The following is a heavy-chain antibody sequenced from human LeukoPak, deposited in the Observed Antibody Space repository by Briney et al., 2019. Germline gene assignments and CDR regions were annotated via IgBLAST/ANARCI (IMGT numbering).Heavy chain of an antibody. CDR3: AKTNTGYCTSTSCPHIDY. Sequence: GGSLRLSCVASGFTFSSYAMSWVRQAPGRGLEWVSSIGGTGVNTYYADSVKGRFTISRDNSKNTLYLQMNSQRAEDTAVYYCAKTNTGYCTSTSCPHIDYWGQGTLVTVSS. J-gene: IGHJ4*02. CDR1: GFTFSSYA. V-gene: IGHV3-23*01. D-gene: IGHD2-2*01. CDR2: IGGTGVNT.